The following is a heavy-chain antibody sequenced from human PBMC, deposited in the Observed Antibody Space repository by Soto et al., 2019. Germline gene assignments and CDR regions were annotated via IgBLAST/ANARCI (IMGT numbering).Heavy chain of an antibody. CDR3: VTKIGLNNLFDA. D-gene: IGHD3-16*01. V-gene: IGHV2-5*02. CDR1: GVSPSYSGVG. J-gene: IGHJ5*01. Sequence: SGPTLRNPTQTLTLTCSFSGVSPSYSGVGVGWIRQPPGKPLEWLALIYWDDDERYSPSLKSRLTITRDTSKKQVILTVTNMDPVDTATYYCVTKIGLNNLFDA. CDR2: IYWDDDE.